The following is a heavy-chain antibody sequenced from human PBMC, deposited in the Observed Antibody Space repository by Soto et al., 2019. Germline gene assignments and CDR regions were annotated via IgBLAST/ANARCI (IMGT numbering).Heavy chain of an antibody. CDR1: GYTFTHYY. D-gene: IGHD5-18*01. CDR3: ATSVNSAMAFDY. Sequence: QVKLMQSGAEVKKPGASVRVSCKASGYTFTHYYIHWVRQAPGQGLEWMGIINPNGGITTYAQKFRAGFTMTRDTSTSTVYLELSSLRSEDSAVYYCATSVNSAMAFDYWGQGTPVAVSS. CDR2: INPNGGIT. V-gene: IGHV1-46*01. J-gene: IGHJ4*02.